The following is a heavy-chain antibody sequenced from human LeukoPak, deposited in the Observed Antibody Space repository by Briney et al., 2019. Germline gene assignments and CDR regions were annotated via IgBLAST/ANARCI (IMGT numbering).Heavy chain of an antibody. V-gene: IGHV3-64*01. D-gene: IGHD2-21*01. CDR1: GFTFSSYS. CDR2: ISSNGGST. Sequence: GGSLRLSCAASGFTFSSYSMNWVRQAPGKGLEYVSAISSNGGSTYYANSVEGRFTISRDNSKNTLYLQMNSLRAEDTAVYYCARETFLDYWGQGTLVTVSS. J-gene: IGHJ4*02. CDR3: ARETFLDY.